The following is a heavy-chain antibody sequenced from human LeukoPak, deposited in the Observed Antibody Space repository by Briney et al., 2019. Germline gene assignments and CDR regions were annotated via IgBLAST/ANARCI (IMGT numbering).Heavy chain of an antibody. V-gene: IGHV4-39*07. CDR1: GASISSSNYF. Sequence: PSETLSLTCGVSGASISSSNYFWGWVRQPPGKGLEWIGSISYSGSTYYHPSLKTRLTISIDTSKNQFSLKLRSVTAADTAKYYCAREDYGSGIGGSDWFDPWGQGTLVTVSS. J-gene: IGHJ5*02. CDR3: AREDYGSGIGGSDWFDP. D-gene: IGHD3-10*01. CDR2: ISYSGST.